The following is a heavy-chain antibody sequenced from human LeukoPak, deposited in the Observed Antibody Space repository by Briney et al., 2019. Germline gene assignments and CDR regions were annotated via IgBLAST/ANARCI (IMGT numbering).Heavy chain of an antibody. V-gene: IGHV2-70*11. CDR2: IDWDNDK. CDR1: GFSLSTSGMC. J-gene: IGHJ4*02. CDR3: ARIRKSGSGWYYFDY. Sequence: SGPALVNPTQTLTLPCTFSGFSLSTSGMCVSWIRQPPGKALEWLARIDWDNDKYYSTSLKTRLTISKDTSKNQVVLTMTNMDPVDTATYYCARIRKSGSGWYYFDYWGQGTLVTVSS. D-gene: IGHD6-19*01.